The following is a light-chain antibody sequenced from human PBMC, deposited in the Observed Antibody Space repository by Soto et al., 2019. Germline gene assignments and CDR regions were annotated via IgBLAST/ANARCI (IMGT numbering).Light chain of an antibody. J-gene: IGKJ5*01. CDR1: QRIDTF. CDR3: QQSYKIPIT. CDR2: AAS. V-gene: IGKV1-39*01. Sequence: DIQMTQSPSSLSASVGDTVTVNCRASQRIDTFLHWYQQKAGEAPRVLIYAASSLESGVPSRFSASGYGTEFTLTVTGLQHEDFATYYCQQSYKIPITFGQGTRLE.